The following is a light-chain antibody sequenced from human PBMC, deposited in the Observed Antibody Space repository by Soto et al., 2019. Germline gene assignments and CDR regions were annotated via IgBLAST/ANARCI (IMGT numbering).Light chain of an antibody. CDR1: QTVRDGY. V-gene: IGKV3-20*01. J-gene: IGKJ1*01. CDR3: QQYGSSPTWT. CDR2: GAS. Sequence: DIGLTQSPGTLSLSPGERATLSCRASQTVRDGYLAWYQQKPGQAPRLFIYGASARATGIPDRFSGSGSGTDFPLTISGLEPEDFAVYYCQQYGSSPTWTFGQGTKVDIK.